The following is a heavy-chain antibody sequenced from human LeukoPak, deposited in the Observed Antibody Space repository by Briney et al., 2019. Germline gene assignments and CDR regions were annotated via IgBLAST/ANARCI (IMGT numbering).Heavy chain of an antibody. J-gene: IGHJ5*02. Sequence: GGSLRLSCAASGFTFKSYAMSWVRQAPGKGLEWVSGISGSGDSTYYADSVKGRFTISRDNSKNTLYLQMNSLRAEDTALYYSAKGHLAVASWGQGSLVTVSS. CDR1: GFTFKSYA. CDR2: ISGSGDST. V-gene: IGHV3-23*01. D-gene: IGHD6-19*01. CDR3: AKGHLAVAS.